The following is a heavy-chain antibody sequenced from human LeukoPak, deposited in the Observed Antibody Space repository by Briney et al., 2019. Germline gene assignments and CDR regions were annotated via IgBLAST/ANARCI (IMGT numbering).Heavy chain of an antibody. CDR3: ARGQYCSGGSCYSNWFDP. CDR2: INHSGST. V-gene: IGHV4-34*01. J-gene: IGHJ5*02. Sequence: SETLSLTCAVYGGSFSGYYWSWIRQPPGKGLEWIGEINHSGSTNYNPSLKSRVTISVDTSKNQFSLKLSSVTAADTAVYYCARGQYCSGGSCYSNWFDPWGQGTLVTVSS. CDR1: GGSFSGYY. D-gene: IGHD2-15*01.